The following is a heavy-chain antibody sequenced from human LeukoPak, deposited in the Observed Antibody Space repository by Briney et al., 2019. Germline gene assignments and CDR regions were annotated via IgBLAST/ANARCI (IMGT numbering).Heavy chain of an antibody. CDR1: GFTVSSNY. CDR2: IRDSGTT. V-gene: IGHV3-69-1*01. Sequence: GGSLRLPCAASGFTVSSNYMGWVRQAPGKGLEWISHIRDSGTTDYADSVKGRFTISRDNAKNSLYLQLSSLRAEDTAVYYCARDHDFAFDNWGQGTLVTVSS. J-gene: IGHJ4*02. D-gene: IGHD2-21*02. CDR3: ARDHDFAFDN.